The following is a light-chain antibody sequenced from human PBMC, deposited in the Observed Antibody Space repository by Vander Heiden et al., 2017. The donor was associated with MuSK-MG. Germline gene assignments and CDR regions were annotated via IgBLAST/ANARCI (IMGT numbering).Light chain of an antibody. V-gene: IGKV1-39*01. J-gene: IGKJ2*01. CDR3: QQSDSTLRYT. Sequence: DIQMTQSPSSLSASVGDRVTITCRASQSISSYLNWYQQKPGKAPKLLIYAASSLQSGVPSRFSGSGSGTDFTLTISSLQPEDFATYYCQQSDSTLRYTFGQGTKLEIK. CDR2: AAS. CDR1: QSISSY.